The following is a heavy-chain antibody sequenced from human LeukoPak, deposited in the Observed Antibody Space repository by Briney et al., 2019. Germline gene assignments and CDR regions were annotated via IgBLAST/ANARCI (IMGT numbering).Heavy chain of an antibody. CDR3: ARAYGRNYYYYMDV. J-gene: IGHJ6*03. CDR1: GDSISSGDYY. Sequence: SETLSLTCTVSGDSISSGDYYWSWIRQPPGKGLEWIGYIYYSGSTNYNPSLKSRVTISVDTSKNQFSLKLSSVTAADTAVYYCARAYGRNYYYYMDVWGKGTTVTISS. V-gene: IGHV4-61*08. CDR2: IYYSGST. D-gene: IGHD2-8*01.